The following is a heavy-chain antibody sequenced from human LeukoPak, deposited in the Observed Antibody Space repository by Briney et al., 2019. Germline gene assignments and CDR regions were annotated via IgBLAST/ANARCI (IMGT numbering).Heavy chain of an antibody. J-gene: IGHJ3*02. CDR2: IYYSGST. CDR3: ARDRPSPYCGGDCFNRDAFDI. D-gene: IGHD2-21*02. CDR1: GGSISSSSYY. V-gene: IGHV4-39*07. Sequence: PSETLSLTCTVSGGSISSSSYYWGWIRQPPGKGLEWIGSIYYSGSTYYNPSLKSRVTISVDTSKNQFSLKLSSVTAADTAVYYCARDRPSPYCGGDCFNRDAFDIWGQGTMVTVSS.